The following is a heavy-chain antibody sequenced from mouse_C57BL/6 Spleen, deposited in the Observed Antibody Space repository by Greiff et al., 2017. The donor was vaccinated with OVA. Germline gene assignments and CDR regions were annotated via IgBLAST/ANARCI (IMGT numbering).Heavy chain of an antibody. CDR2: INPNYGTT. CDR3: ARSGDYSNSHYFDY. J-gene: IGHJ2*01. Sequence: VQLKQSGPELVKPGASVKISCKASGYSFTDYNMNWVKQSNGKSLEWIGVINPNYGTTSYNQKFKGKATLTVDQSSSTAYMQLNSLTSEDSAVYYCARSGDYSNSHYFDYWGQGTTLTVSS. D-gene: IGHD2-5*01. CDR1: GYSFTDYN. V-gene: IGHV1-39*01.